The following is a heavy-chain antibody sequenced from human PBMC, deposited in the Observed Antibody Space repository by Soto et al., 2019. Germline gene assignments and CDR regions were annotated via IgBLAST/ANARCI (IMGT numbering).Heavy chain of an antibody. D-gene: IGHD3-16*01. Sequence: QVQLVQSGAEVKKPGSSVKVSCKASGGSFRNFVISWVRQAPGQGLEWMGGIIPNSGTTNYAQKFQGKVTVTADESTSTAYMELSGRTSGDTALYYCARDLGGEAAIRFWGQGTRVSVSA. CDR3: ARDLGGEAAIRF. CDR2: IIPNSGTT. J-gene: IGHJ4*02. V-gene: IGHV1-69*01. CDR1: GGSFRNFV.